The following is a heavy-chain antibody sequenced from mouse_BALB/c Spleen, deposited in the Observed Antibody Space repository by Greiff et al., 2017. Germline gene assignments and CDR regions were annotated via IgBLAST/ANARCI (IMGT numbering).Heavy chain of an antibody. CDR1: GFSLTSYD. CDR3: VRDEGDYYGSSYGFDY. Sequence: VQLQQSGPGLVAPSQSLSITCTVSGFSLTSYDISWIRQPPGKGLEWLGVIWTGGGTNYNSAFMSRLSISKDNSKSQVFLKMNSLQTDDTAIYYCVRDEGDYYGSSYGFDYWGQGTTLTVSS. CDR2: IWTGGGT. D-gene: IGHD1-1*01. V-gene: IGHV2-9-2*01. J-gene: IGHJ2*01.